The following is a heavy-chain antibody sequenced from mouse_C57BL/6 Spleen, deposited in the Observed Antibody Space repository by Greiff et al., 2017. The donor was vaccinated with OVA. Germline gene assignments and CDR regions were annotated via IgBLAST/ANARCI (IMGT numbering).Heavy chain of an antibody. V-gene: IGHV5-16*01. CDR1: GFTFSDYY. CDR3: VRTLYYAMDY. Sequence: EVQLVESEGGLVQPGSSMKLSCTASGFTFSDYYMAWVRQVPEKGLEWVANINYDGSSTYYLDSLKSRFIISRDNAKNILYLQMSSLKSEDTATYYCVRTLYYAMDYWGQGTSVTVSS. J-gene: IGHJ4*01. CDR2: INYDGSST.